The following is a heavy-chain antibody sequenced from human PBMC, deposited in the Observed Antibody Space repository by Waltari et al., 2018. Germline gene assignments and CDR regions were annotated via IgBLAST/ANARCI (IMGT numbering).Heavy chain of an antibody. J-gene: IGHJ4*02. CDR1: GYSISSGYY. Sequence: QVQLQESGPGLVKPSETLSLTCAVSGYSISSGYYWGWIRQPPGKGLEWIGSIYHSGGTYYNPSLKSRVTISVDTSKNQFSLKLSSVTAADTAVYYCAREDHGSGGSCAPAYWGQGTLVTVSS. V-gene: IGHV4-38-2*02. D-gene: IGHD2-15*01. CDR3: AREDHGSGGSCAPAY. CDR2: IYHSGGT.